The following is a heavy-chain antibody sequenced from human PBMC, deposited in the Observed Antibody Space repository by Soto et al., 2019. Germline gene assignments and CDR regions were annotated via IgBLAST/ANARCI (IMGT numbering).Heavy chain of an antibody. Sequence: GASVKVSCKASGYTFISNARQWVRQAPGQSLEWMGWINAGNGNTKYSQEFQGRVTITRDTSASTAYMELSSLRSEDTAVYYCAREGYYGSGSYYNSRFFWFDPWGQGTLVTVS. V-gene: IGHV1-3*01. D-gene: IGHD3-10*01. CDR2: INAGNGNT. J-gene: IGHJ5*02. CDR1: GYTFISNA. CDR3: AREGYYGSGSYYNSRFFWFDP.